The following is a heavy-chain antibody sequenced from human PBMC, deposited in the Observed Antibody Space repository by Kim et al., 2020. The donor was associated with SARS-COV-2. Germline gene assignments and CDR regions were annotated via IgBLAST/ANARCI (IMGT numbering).Heavy chain of an antibody. Sequence: GGSLRLSCVASGFKFDTFSMHWVRQRPGKGLEWIALIDGVVATYADSVRGRFTVSRHNHKNSLYLQMDSLASDDSALYYCGKDKRDSWTIDDWGQGTLVTVSS. V-gene: IGHV3-43*01. J-gene: IGHJ4*02. CDR2: IDGVVA. D-gene: IGHD3-3*01. CDR3: GKDKRDSWTIDD. CDR1: GFKFDTFS.